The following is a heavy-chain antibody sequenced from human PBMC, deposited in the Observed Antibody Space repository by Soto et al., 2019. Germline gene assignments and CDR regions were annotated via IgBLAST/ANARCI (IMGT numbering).Heavy chain of an antibody. CDR2: IIPIFGTA. J-gene: IGHJ6*02. CDR3: ARDHNSSSRYYYGMDV. CDR1: GGTFSSYA. Sequence: SVKVSCKASGGTFSSYAISWVRQAPGQGLEWMGGIIPIFGTANYAQKFQGRVTITADESTSTAYMELSSLRSEDTAVYYCARDHNSSSRYYYGMDVWGQGTTVTVSS. V-gene: IGHV1-69*13. D-gene: IGHD6-6*01.